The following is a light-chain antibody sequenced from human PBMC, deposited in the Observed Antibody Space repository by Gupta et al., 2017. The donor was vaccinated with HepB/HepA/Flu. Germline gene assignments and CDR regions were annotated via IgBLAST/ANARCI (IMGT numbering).Light chain of an antibody. CDR1: QNSLHSYNNKKS. CDR3: QQKNSTHFT. CDR2: WAS. Sequence: DIVMTQSPDSLAASLVERATINCKSSQNSLHSYNNKKSLAWYQQKVGQPPTMLLYWASTRDSGVPDCFSGRGCGTDFTLTISRRQPEDVAVYYCQQKNSTHFTFGQGTQVDIK. J-gene: IGKJ2*01. V-gene: IGKV4-1*01.